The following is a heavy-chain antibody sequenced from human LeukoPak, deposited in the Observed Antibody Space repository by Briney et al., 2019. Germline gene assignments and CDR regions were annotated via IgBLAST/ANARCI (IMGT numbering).Heavy chain of an antibody. V-gene: IGHV4-39*01. CDR1: GDSISSSGYY. J-gene: IGHJ3*02. CDR3: ARRPEALHAFDI. CDR2: LYYSGTT. Sequence: PSETLSLTCTVSGDSISSSGYYWGWIRQSPGKGLEWIGSLYYSGTTYYNPSLKSRATISADTSKNQFSLKVSSVTAADTAVYYCARRPEALHAFDIWGQGTTVTVSS.